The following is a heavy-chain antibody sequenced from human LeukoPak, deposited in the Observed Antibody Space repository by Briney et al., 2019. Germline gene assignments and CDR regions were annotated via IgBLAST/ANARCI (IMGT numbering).Heavy chain of an antibody. Sequence: PSETLSLTCTVSGGSISSGGYYWSWIRQHPGTGLEWLGYIYFSGSTYYNPSLKSQVTTSVDTSKNQFSLKLSSVTAADTAVYYCARTYYYDSTSAPYYFDYWGQGTLVTVSS. CDR2: IYFSGST. J-gene: IGHJ4*02. D-gene: IGHD3-22*01. CDR1: GGSISSGGYY. CDR3: ARTYYYDSTSAPYYFDY. V-gene: IGHV4-31*01.